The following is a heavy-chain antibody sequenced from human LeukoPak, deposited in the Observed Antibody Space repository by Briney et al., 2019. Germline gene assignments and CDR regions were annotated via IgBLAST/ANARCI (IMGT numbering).Heavy chain of an antibody. CDR2: ISYDGNNK. D-gene: IGHD4-17*01. J-gene: IGHJ4*02. Sequence: PGGSLRLSCAASGFTFSSYGMQWVRQAPGKGLEWVAVISYDGNNKYYADSVKGRFTISRDNSKDTLYLKMNSLRAEATAVYYCAKELAGDHPIDYWGQGTLVTVSS. CDR1: GFTFSSYG. V-gene: IGHV3-30*18. CDR3: AKELAGDHPIDY.